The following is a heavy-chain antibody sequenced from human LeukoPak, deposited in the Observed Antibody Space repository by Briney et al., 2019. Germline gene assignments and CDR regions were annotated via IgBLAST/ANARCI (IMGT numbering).Heavy chain of an antibody. CDR1: GGSISSGGYY. D-gene: IGHD2-2*01. J-gene: IGHJ3*02. V-gene: IGHV4-30-2*01. Sequence: SETLSLTCTVSGGSISSGGYYWSWIRQPPGKGLEWIGYIYHSGSTYYNPPLKSRVTMSVDRSKNQFSLKLSSVTAADTAVYYCARWMEYPGAFDIWGQGTMVTVSS. CDR3: ARWMEYPGAFDI. CDR2: IYHSGST.